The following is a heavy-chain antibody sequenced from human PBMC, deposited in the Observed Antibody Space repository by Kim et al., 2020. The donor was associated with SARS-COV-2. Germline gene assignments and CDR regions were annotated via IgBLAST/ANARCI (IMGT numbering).Heavy chain of an antibody. CDR3: ARTVERVGGAWSDFDY. CDR2: MHISGAN. D-gene: IGHD6-19*01. CDR1: GDSISVYN. V-gene: IGHV4-4*07. Sequence: SETLSLTCTVSGDSISVYNWSWIRQPAGKGLEWIGRMHISGANYYSPSLKSRVTMSLDTSSKQFSLRLRSVTAADTAVYYCARTVERVGGAWSDFDYWGPGALVSVSS. J-gene: IGHJ4*02.